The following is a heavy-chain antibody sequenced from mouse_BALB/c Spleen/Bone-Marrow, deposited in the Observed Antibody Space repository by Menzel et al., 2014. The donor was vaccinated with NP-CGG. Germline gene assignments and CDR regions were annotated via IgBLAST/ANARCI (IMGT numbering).Heavy chain of an antibody. CDR1: GFSLPRFG. CDR3: ARGDYDYAMDY. Sequence: VKLQESGLGLVAPSQSLSITCTVSGFSLPRFGVHWVRQPPGKGLEWLGIIWAGGTTNYNSALMSRLSISKDNSKSQVFLKMNSLQTNDTAMYYCARGDYDYAMDYWGQGTSVTVSS. CDR2: IWAGGTT. D-gene: IGHD2-4*01. J-gene: IGHJ4*01. V-gene: IGHV2-9*02.